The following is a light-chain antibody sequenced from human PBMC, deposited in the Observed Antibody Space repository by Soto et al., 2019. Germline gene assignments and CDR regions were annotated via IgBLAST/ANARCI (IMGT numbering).Light chain of an antibody. CDR1: QNIERW. CDR3: QQFKSHTWT. J-gene: IGKJ1*01. Sequence: DVQMTQSPSTLSASVGDRVTITCRASQNIERWLAWYQQKLGKAPKLLLYEVSSLESGVPLRFIGSGSATGVIPTINGLQPDDFGTYFSQQFKSHTWTFGQGTKVEVK. V-gene: IGKV1-5*01. CDR2: EVS.